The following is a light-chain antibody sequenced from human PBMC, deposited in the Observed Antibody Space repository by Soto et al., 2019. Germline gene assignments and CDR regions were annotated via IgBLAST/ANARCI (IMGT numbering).Light chain of an antibody. Sequence: EIVLTQSPGTLSLSPGERATLSCRASQSVSSSYLAWYQQKPGQAPRLLIYGASSRATGIPDRFSGSGSGTAFTLTISRLAPEDFAVDYCQQYGSSPPDFGQGTKLEIK. CDR3: QQYGSSPPD. CDR1: QSVSSSY. V-gene: IGKV3-20*01. J-gene: IGKJ2*01. CDR2: GAS.